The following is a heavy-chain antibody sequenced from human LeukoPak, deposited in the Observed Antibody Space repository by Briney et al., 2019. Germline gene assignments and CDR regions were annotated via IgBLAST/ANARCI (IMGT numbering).Heavy chain of an antibody. V-gene: IGHV3-11*04. J-gene: IGHJ4*01. CDR3: ARELNGYGYYFFDY. Sequence: GGSLRLSCAASGFTFSDYYMSWIRQAPGKGLEWVSYIGTSGSPIFYADSVKGRFTISRDNAKNSLYLQMNGLGAEDTAVYYCARELNGYGYYFFDYWGPGTLVTVSS. CDR2: IGTSGSPI. CDR1: GFTFSDYY. D-gene: IGHD3-16*01.